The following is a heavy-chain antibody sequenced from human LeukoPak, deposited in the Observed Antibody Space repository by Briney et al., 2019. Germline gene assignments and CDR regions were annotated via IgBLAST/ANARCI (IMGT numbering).Heavy chain of an antibody. CDR2: INHSGST. CDR3: ARSRKQLPYYFDY. V-gene: IGHV4-34*01. J-gene: IGHJ4*02. Sequence: SEILSLTCAVYGGSFSGYYWNWIRQPPGKGLEWIGEINHSGSTNYNPSLKSRVTISVDTSKNQFSLELSSVTAADTAVYYCARSRKQLPYYFDYWGQGTLVTVSS. D-gene: IGHD6-6*01. CDR1: GGSFSGYY.